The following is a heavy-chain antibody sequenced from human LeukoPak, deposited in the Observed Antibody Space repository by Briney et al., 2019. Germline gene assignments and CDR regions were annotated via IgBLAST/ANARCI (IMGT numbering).Heavy chain of an antibody. J-gene: IGHJ4*02. CDR3: ARVGYSGYELDY. CDR1: GGSISSYY. V-gene: IGHV4-59*01. D-gene: IGHD5-12*01. Sequence: SETLSLTCTVSGGSISSYYWSWIRQPPGKGLGWIGYIYYSGSTNYNPSLKSRVTISVDTSKNQFSLKLSSVTAADTAVYYCARVGYSGYELDYWGQGTLVTVSS. CDR2: IYYSGST.